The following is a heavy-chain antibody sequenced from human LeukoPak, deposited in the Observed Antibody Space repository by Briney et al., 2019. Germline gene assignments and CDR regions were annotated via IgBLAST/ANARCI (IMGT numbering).Heavy chain of an antibody. D-gene: IGHD6-19*01. Sequence: ASVKVSCKASGYTFTGYYMHWVRQAPGQGLEWMGWINPNSGGTNYAQKFQGRVTMTRDTSISTAYMELSRLRSDDTAVYYCARDRSSCWWNDAFDIWGQGTMVTVSS. J-gene: IGHJ3*02. CDR1: GYTFTGYY. V-gene: IGHV1-2*02. CDR3: ARDRSSCWWNDAFDI. CDR2: INPNSGGT.